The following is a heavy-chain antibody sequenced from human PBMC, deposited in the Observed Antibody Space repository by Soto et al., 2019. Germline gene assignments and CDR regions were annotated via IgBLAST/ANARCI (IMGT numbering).Heavy chain of an antibody. CDR1: GFTFSSYA. D-gene: IGHD6-19*01. CDR2: ISGSGGST. J-gene: IGHJ6*02. CDR3: ASFIAVAGTVYYYYGMDV. Sequence: GGSLRLSCAASGFTFSSYAMSWVRQAPGKGLEWVSAISGSGGSTYYADSVKGRFTISRDNSKNTLYLQMNSLRAEDTAVYYCASFIAVAGTVYYYYGMDVWGQGTTVTVSS. V-gene: IGHV3-23*01.